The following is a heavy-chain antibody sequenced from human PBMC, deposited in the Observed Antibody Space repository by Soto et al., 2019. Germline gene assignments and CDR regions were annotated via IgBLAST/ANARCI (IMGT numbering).Heavy chain of an antibody. D-gene: IGHD6-13*01. V-gene: IGHV1-46*01. Sequence: SVKVSCKASGYTLTRYYMHSVRQAPGQGLEWMGIINPSGGSTSYAQKFQGRVTMTSDTSTRTVYMDLSSLRSEDTAVYYCARVDSSQFSLRFDPWGQGTLVTVSS. CDR1: GYTLTRYY. J-gene: IGHJ5*02. CDR2: INPSGGST. CDR3: ARVDSSQFSLRFDP.